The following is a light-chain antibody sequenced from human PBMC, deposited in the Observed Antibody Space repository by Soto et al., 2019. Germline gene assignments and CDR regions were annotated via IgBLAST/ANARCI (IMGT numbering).Light chain of an antibody. Sequence: AIPMPQSSSSLSASVGDGVTITCRASQGIRNDLGWYQQKPGKAPKLLIYSASTLQSGVPSRFSGSGSGTDFTLTISSLQPEELATYVGLQDHTSPLTFGQGTKVDIK. CDR1: QGIRND. J-gene: IGKJ1*01. V-gene: IGKV1-6*01. CDR2: SAS. CDR3: LQDHTSPLT.